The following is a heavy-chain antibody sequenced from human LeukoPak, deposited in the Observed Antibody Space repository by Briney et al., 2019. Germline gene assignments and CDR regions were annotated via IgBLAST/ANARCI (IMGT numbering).Heavy chain of an antibody. D-gene: IGHD3-10*01. Sequence: SETLSLTCAVYGGSFSGYYWSWIRQPPGKGLEWIGEINHSGSTNYIPSLKSRVTISVDTSKNQFSLKLSSVTAADTAVYYCASQPYYYGSGGPPNYYFDYWGQGTLVTVSS. CDR3: ASQPYYYGSGGPPNYYFDY. J-gene: IGHJ4*02. CDR2: INHSGST. V-gene: IGHV4-34*01. CDR1: GGSFSGYY.